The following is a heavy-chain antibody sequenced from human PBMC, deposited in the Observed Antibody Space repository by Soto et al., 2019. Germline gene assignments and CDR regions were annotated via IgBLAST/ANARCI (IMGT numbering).Heavy chain of an antibody. J-gene: IGHJ4*02. V-gene: IGHV3-23*01. Sequence: PGGSLRLSCAASGFTFSSYAMSWDRQAPGKGLEWVSSISGSGGGTYYADSVKGRFTFSRDNSKNTLYLQMNSLRAEDTAVYYCAKFGMATTKRSPPYYIDYWGQGALVTVSS. CDR1: GFTFSSYA. D-gene: IGHD1-1*01. CDR2: ISGSGGGT. CDR3: AKFGMATTKRSPPYYIDY.